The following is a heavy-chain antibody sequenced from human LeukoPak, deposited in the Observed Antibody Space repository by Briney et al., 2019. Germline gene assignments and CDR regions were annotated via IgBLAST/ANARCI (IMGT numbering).Heavy chain of an antibody. CDR1: GFTFTSYA. J-gene: IGHJ2*01. Sequence: GGSPRLSCAPSGFTFTSYAMSWVPQAPGKGLDWASAISGSGGSTYYADSVKGRFTISRENSKTTLYLQMNSLRAEDTAVYYCAKDPTTFFFQAEDGIRDLWGRGTLVTVSS. CDR2: ISGSGGST. V-gene: IGHV3-23*01. D-gene: IGHD2/OR15-2a*01. CDR3: AKDPTTFFFQAEDGIRDL.